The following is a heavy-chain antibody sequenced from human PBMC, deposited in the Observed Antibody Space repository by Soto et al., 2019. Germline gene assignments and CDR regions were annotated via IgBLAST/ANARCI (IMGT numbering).Heavy chain of an antibody. CDR2: IYYSGST. V-gene: IGHV4-59*01. CDR3: ARTTVTTYYYYYYMDV. Sequence: SETLSLTCTVSGGSISSYYWSWIRQPPGKGLEWIGYIYYSGSTNYNPSLKSRVTISVDTSKNQFSLKLSSVTAADTAVYYCARTTVTTYYYYYYMDVWGKGTTVTVSS. CDR1: GGSISSYY. D-gene: IGHD4-17*01. J-gene: IGHJ6*03.